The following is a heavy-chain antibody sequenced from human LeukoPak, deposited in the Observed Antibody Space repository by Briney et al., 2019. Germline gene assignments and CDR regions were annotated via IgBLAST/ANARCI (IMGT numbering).Heavy chain of an antibody. CDR1: GGSFSGYY. D-gene: IGHD3-10*01. CDR2: INHSGST. Sequence: SETLSLTCAVFGGSFSGYYWSWIRQPPGKGLEWIGEINHSGSTNYNPSLKSRVTISVDTSKNQFSLKLSSVTAADTAVYYCARALSITMVRGTPYMDVWGKGTTVTVSS. V-gene: IGHV4-34*01. CDR3: ARALSITMVRGTPYMDV. J-gene: IGHJ6*03.